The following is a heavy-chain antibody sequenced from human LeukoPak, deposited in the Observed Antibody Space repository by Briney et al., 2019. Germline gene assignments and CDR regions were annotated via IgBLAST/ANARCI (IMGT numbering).Heavy chain of an antibody. Sequence: GGSLRLSCAASGFTFSSYGMHWVRQAPGKGLEWVAVISYDAVNKYYVGSVRGRFTTSRDNSKNMLYLQMNSLRADDTAMYYCAKDIRDGSGRLNYFAHWGQGTLLTVSS. CDR3: AKDIRDGSGRLNYFAH. J-gene: IGHJ4*02. V-gene: IGHV3-30*18. CDR2: ISYDAVNK. CDR1: GFTFSSYG. D-gene: IGHD3-10*01.